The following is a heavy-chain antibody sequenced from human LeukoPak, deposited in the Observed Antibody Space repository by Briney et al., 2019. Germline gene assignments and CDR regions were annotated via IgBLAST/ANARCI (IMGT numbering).Heavy chain of an antibody. V-gene: IGHV4-31*03. J-gene: IGHJ4*02. D-gene: IGHD6-13*01. Sequence: SLTLSLTCTVSGGSISSGGYYWSWIRQHPGKGLEWIGYIYYSGSTYYNPSLKSRVTISVDTSKNQFSLKLSSVTAADTAVYYCARGAGSSWYMDYWGQGTLVTVSS. CDR1: GGSISSGGYY. CDR2: IYYSGST. CDR3: ARGAGSSWYMDY.